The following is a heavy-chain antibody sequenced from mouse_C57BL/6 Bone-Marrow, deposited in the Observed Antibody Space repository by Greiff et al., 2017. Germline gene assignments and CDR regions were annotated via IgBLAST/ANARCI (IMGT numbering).Heavy chain of an antibody. D-gene: IGHD1-1*01. Sequence: EVKLMESGPELVKPGASVKISCKASGYSFTGYYMHWVKQSHGNILDWIGYIYPYNGVSSYNQKFKGKATLTVDKSSSTAYMELRSLTSEDSAVYYCARRTTVVAFDYWGQGTTLTVSS. CDR1: GYSFTGYY. CDR2: IYPYNGVS. V-gene: IGHV1-31*01. J-gene: IGHJ2*01. CDR3: ARRTTVVAFDY.